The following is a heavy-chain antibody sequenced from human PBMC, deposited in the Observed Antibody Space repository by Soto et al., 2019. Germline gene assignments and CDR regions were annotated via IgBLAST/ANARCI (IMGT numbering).Heavy chain of an antibody. D-gene: IGHD2-2*01. J-gene: IGHJ4*02. Sequence: PPETLSLTCTVSGGSIRSYYWSWIRQPPGKGLEWIGYVYYSGSTNYNPSLKSRITLSVDTSKNQFSLKLSSVTAADTAVYYCARHDIVAAPAVFDYWGQGALVTVSS. CDR3: ARHDIVAAPAVFDY. CDR2: VYYSGST. V-gene: IGHV4-59*08. CDR1: GGSIRSYY.